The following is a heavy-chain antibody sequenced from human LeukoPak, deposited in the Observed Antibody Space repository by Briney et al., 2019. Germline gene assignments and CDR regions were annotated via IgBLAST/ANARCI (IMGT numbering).Heavy chain of an antibody. Sequence: PVKVSCKASGGTFSSYAFSWVRQAPGQGLEWMGGIIPIFGTANYAQKFQGRVTITADESTSTAYMELSSLRSEDTAVYYCATSDPLRNDAFDIWGQGTMVTVSS. D-gene: IGHD4-17*01. J-gene: IGHJ3*02. CDR2: IIPIFGTA. CDR1: GGTFSSYA. CDR3: ATSDPLRNDAFDI. V-gene: IGHV1-69*01.